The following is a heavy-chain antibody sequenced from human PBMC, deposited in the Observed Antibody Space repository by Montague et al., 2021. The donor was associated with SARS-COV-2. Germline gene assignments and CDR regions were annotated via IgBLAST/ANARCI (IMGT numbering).Heavy chain of an antibody. CDR3: ARSHYSVSWCPD. CDR1: GGSFSVYY. CDR2: INHSGTA. D-gene: IGHD5/OR15-5a*01. Sequence: SETLSLTCAVYGGSFSVYYWSWLRQSPRSGLEWIAEINHSGTANYNPSLKSRVSISVDTSKNQFTLKLTSVTAADTAVYYCARSHYSVSWCPDWGQGTLVTVSS. V-gene: IGHV4-34*01. J-gene: IGHJ4*02.